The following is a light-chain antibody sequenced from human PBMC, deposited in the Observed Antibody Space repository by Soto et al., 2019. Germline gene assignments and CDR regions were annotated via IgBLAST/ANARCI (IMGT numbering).Light chain of an antibody. CDR1: QNISRS. CDR2: GAS. CDR3: QQYNNWPWT. Sequence: EIVMTQSPVTLSVSPGERATLSCMASQNISRSLAWYQQKPGQAPRLLIYGASTRATGIPARFSGSGSGTEFTLTISSLQSEDFAVYYCQQYNNWPWTFGQGTKVDI. J-gene: IGKJ1*01. V-gene: IGKV3-15*01.